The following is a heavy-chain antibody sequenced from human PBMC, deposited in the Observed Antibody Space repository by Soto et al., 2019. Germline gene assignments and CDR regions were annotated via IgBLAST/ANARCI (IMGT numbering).Heavy chain of an antibody. D-gene: IGHD6-19*01. Sequence: SETLSLTCTVSGGSISSYYWSWIRQPPGKGLEWIGYIYYSGSTNYNPSLKSRVTISVDTSKNQFSLKLSSVTAADTAVYYCARGGSSGLLTPTVYYYGMDVWGQGTTVTVSS. CDR2: IYYSGST. J-gene: IGHJ6*02. CDR1: GGSISSYY. V-gene: IGHV4-59*01. CDR3: ARGGSSGLLTPTVYYYGMDV.